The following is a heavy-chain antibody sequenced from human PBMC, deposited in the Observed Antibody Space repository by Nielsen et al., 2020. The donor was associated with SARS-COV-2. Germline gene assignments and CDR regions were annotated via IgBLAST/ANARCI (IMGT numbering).Heavy chain of an antibody. CDR1: GGSISSYY. D-gene: IGHD6-13*01. CDR2: IYYSGST. Sequence: SETLSLTRTVSGGSISSYYWSWIRQPPGKGLEWIGYIYYSGSTNYNPSLKSRVTISVDTSKNQFSLKLSSVTAADTAVYYCARGGIAAAGTRLLWYWYFDLWGRGTLVTVSS. J-gene: IGHJ2*01. CDR3: ARGGIAAAGTRLLWYWYFDL. V-gene: IGHV4-59*01.